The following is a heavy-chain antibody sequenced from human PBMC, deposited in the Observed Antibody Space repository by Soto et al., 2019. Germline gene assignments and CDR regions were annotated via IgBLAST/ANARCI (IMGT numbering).Heavy chain of an antibody. CDR3: AAAVVGFYDSRRDNYFYGMDV. J-gene: IGHJ6*02. D-gene: IGHD3-10*01. CDR2: LYYNGTT. V-gene: IGHV4-61*01. CDR1: GASVTSGTYY. Sequence: VQLLESGPGLAKPSETFSLTCSVSGASVTSGTYYWNWIRRPPGKGLELVGYLYYNGTTGYIPSPQSRVTIAMDTSTNQFSLRLASVTAAHTAVYYCAAAVVGFYDSRRDNYFYGMDVWGPGTTVTVS.